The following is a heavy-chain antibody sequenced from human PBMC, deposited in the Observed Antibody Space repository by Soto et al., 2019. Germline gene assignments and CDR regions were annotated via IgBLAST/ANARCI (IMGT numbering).Heavy chain of an antibody. CDR3: ARIKPSPWSASQSFDY. D-gene: IGHD3-3*01. V-gene: IGHV4-39*01. Sequence: QLQLQESGPGLVRPSETLSLTCNVSGGAISSDTFYWGWIRQPPGKGLEWIGNVPYSGSTRYNPSLKSRVTISVDTTKNQFSLRLSSVTAADTAVYFCARIKPSPWSASQSFDYWGQGVLVTVSS. CDR1: GGAISSDTFY. CDR2: VPYSGST. J-gene: IGHJ4*02.